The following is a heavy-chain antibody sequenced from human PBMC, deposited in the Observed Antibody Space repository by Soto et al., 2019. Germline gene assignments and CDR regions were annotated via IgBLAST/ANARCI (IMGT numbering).Heavy chain of an antibody. D-gene: IGHD2-21*02. CDR2: ISSSSSTI. V-gene: IGHV3-48*02. CDR3: ARDRIDCGGDCYLPENLFDY. J-gene: IGHJ4*02. CDR1: GFTFSSYS. Sequence: EVQLVESGGGLVQPGGSLRLSCAASGFTFSSYSMNWVRQAPGKGLEWVSYISSSSSTIYYADSVKGRFTISRDKAKNSLDLQMSSLRDEDTAVYYCARDRIDCGGDCYLPENLFDYGGQGTLVTVSS.